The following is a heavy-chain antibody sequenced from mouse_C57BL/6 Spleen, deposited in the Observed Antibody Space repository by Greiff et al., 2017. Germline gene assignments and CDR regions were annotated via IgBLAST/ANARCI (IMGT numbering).Heavy chain of an antibody. CDR1: GYAFSSSW. V-gene: IGHV1-82*01. CDR2: IYPGDGDT. CDR3: AREGGYYLDY. J-gene: IGHJ2*01. D-gene: IGHD1-1*02. Sequence: VKLMESGPELVKPGASVKISCKASGYAFSSSWMNWVKQRPGKGLEWIGRIYPGDGDTNYNGKFKGKATLTADKSSSTAYMQLSSLTSEDSAVYFCAREGGYYLDYWGQGTTLTVSS.